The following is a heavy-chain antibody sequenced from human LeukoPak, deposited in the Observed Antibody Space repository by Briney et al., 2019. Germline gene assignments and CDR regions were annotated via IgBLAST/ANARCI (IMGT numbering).Heavy chain of an antibody. CDR1: GYTFTGYY. CDR3: ARDDRLNHRLVGTVVTHFGY. D-gene: IGHD4-23*01. Sequence: RASVKVSCKASGYTFTGYYMHWVRQAPGQGLEWMGWINPNSGGTNYAQKFQGRVTMTRDTSISTAYMELSSLRSEDTAVYYCARDDRLNHRLVGTVVTHFGYWGQGTLVTVSS. V-gene: IGHV1-2*02. CDR2: INPNSGGT. J-gene: IGHJ4*02.